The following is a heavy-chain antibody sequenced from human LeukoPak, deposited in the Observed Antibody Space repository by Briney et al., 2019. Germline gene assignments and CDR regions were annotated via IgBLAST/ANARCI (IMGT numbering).Heavy chain of an antibody. CDR3: ARLGLYDARGYYYV. CDR2: IFHDGTT. J-gene: IGHJ1*01. V-gene: IGHV4-4*02. CDR1: GGSISSSNW. Sequence: SETLSLTCAVSGGSISSSNWWSWVRQPPGKGLEWIGDIFHDGTTNFNPSLKSRLTLSTGKSKNQFSLKLSSVTAADTAVYYCARLGLYDARGYYYVWGQGTLVTVSS. D-gene: IGHD3-22*01.